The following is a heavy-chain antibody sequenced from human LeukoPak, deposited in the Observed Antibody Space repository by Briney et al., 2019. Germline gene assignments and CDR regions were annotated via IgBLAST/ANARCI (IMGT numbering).Heavy chain of an antibody. CDR2: IIPIFGTA. Sequence: SVKVSCKASGGTFSSYAISWVRQAPGQGLEWMGGIIPIFGTANYAQRFQGRVTITADESTSTAYMELSSLRSEDTAVYYCARARSAQKYYYYYYYMDVWGKGTTVTVSS. CDR1: GGTFSSYA. V-gene: IGHV1-69*01. CDR3: ARARSAQKYYYYYYYMDV. J-gene: IGHJ6*03.